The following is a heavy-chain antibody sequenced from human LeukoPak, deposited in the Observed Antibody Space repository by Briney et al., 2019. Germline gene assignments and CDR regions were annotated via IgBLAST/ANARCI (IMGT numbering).Heavy chain of an antibody. CDR2: IYYSGST. J-gene: IGHJ6*02. V-gene: IGHV4-39*02. CDR1: GGSISSISSNNYH. Sequence: PSETLSLTCIVSGGSISSISSNNYHWGWIRQPPGKGLEWIGSIYYSGSTYYNPSLKSRVTISVDTSKNQFSLKLSSVTAADTALYYCAREMGVVTAHGIDVWGQGTTVTVSS. D-gene: IGHD4-23*01. CDR3: AREMGVVTAHGIDV.